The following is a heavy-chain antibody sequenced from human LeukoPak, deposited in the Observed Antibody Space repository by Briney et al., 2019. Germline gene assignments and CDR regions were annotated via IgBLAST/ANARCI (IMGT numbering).Heavy chain of an antibody. Sequence: PGGSLRLSCAASGFNFANHAMSWVRQTPGRGLEWVSAISGGGDITYYADSVTGRFTISRDNSKNTLYLQMNSLRAEDTAVYYCAREFYSSSWYPPYYYYYGMDVWGQGTTVTVSS. CDR3: AREFYSSSWYPPYYYYYGMDV. D-gene: IGHD6-13*01. CDR2: ISGGGDIT. CDR1: GFNFANHA. V-gene: IGHV3-23*01. J-gene: IGHJ6*02.